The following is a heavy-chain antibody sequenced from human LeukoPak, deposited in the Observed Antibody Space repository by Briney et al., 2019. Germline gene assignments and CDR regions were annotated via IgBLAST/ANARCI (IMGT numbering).Heavy chain of an antibody. CDR3: ARGRCRSTSCYLDS. V-gene: IGHV3-30*04. J-gene: IGHJ5*01. CDR2: MSFDGSNK. Sequence: GWSLRLSCAASGFTFSNYAMNWVRQAPGKGLEGLAIMSFDGSNKYYADSVKGRFTISRDNSRNTLYLHMNSLTSEDTAVYYCARGRCRSTSCYLDSWGQGTLVTVSS. D-gene: IGHD2-2*01. CDR1: GFTFSNYA.